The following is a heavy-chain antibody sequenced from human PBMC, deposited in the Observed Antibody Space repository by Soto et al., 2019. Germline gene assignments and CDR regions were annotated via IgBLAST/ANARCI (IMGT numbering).Heavy chain of an antibody. D-gene: IGHD2-21*02. CDR1: GGSFSGYY. CDR2: INHSGST. J-gene: IGHJ6*02. Sequence: PSETLSLTCAVYGGSFSGYYWSWIRQPPGKGLEWIGEINHSGSTNYNPSLKSRVTISVDTSKNQFSLKLSSVPAADTAVYYCARGYCGGDCYYPYYYGMDVWGQGTTVTVSS. V-gene: IGHV4-34*01. CDR3: ARGYCGGDCYYPYYYGMDV.